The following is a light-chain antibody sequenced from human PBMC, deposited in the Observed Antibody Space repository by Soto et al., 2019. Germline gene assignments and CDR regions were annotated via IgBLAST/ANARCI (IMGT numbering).Light chain of an antibody. V-gene: IGKV1-5*03. CDR3: QQYDRASLT. Sequence: DIQMTQSPSTLSASVGDRVIITCRASQSISSWLAWYQQKPGKAPDLLIYRASTLKTGIQSRFSGGGSGTEFTLTSSHLQPDDFATYYCQQYDRASLTFGPGTKVEIK. CDR2: RAS. CDR1: QSISSW. J-gene: IGKJ1*01.